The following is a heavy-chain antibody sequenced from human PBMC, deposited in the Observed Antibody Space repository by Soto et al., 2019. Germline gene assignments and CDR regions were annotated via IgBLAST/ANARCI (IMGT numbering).Heavy chain of an antibody. CDR1: DFSLSPYW. J-gene: IGHJ4*02. CDR3: ARDLGGPDY. D-gene: IGHD3-16*01. V-gene: IGHV3-74*03. CDR2: LSSDGFGA. Sequence: GALGLSCAASDFSLSPYWMHWVRQVPGRGLEWFARLSSDGFGAAYADSVKGRFFISRDIARNTLSLQMNSLRADDTAVYYCARDLGGPDYWGRGTSVTVSS.